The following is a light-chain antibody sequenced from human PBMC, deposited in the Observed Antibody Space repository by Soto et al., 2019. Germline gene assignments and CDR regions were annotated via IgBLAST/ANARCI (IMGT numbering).Light chain of an antibody. J-gene: IGKJ4*01. Sequence: EIVLTQSPGTLSLSPWDRATLSCRASQSVSRSYLAWYQQKPGQAPKLLIYGASSRATGIPDRFSGSGSGTDFTLTISRLEPEDFAVYYCQQYGSSPLTFGGGTKLEIK. CDR2: GAS. V-gene: IGKV3-20*01. CDR1: QSVSRSY. CDR3: QQYGSSPLT.